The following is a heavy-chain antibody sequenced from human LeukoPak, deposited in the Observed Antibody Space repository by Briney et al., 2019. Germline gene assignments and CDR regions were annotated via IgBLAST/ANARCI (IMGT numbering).Heavy chain of an antibody. CDR3: ATGKEWMALDY. V-gene: IGHV3-23*05. CDR1: GFTFSSYG. Sequence: GGTLRLSCAASGFTFSSYGMTWVRQAPGKRLEWVSIIYRGTETNYADSVKDRFIISRDFSRNTFFLDLNRLRIDDTAIYYCATGKEWMALDYWGQGSLVTVSS. J-gene: IGHJ4*02. CDR2: IYRGTET. D-gene: IGHD5-24*01.